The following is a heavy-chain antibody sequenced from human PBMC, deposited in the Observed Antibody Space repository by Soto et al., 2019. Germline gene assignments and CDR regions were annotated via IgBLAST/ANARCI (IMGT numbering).Heavy chain of an antibody. CDR1: GGSISSYY. D-gene: IGHD4-17*01. J-gene: IGHJ1*01. Sequence: PSETLSLTCTVSGGSISSYYWSWIRQPPGKGLEWIGYIYYSGSTNYNPSLKSRVTISVDTSKNQFSLKLSSVTAADTAVYYCARTTITTRDFKHWGQGNVGTVSS. CDR3: ARTTITTRDFKH. CDR2: IYYSGST. V-gene: IGHV4-59*01.